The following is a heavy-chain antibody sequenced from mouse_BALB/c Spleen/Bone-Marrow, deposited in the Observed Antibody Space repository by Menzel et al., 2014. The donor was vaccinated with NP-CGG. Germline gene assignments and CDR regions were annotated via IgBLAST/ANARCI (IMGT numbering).Heavy chain of an antibody. D-gene: IGHD1-1*01. Sequence: EVKLMESGAELVKPGASVKLSCTASGFNIKNTYIHWVKQRPEQGLEWIGRIDPANVNTKYDPKFQGKATITAYTSSNTAYLQLSSLTSEDTAVYYCATDYYGSSLFAYWGQGTLVTVSA. CDR3: ATDYYGSSLFAY. J-gene: IGHJ3*01. CDR2: IDPANVNT. V-gene: IGHV14-3*02. CDR1: GFNIKNTY.